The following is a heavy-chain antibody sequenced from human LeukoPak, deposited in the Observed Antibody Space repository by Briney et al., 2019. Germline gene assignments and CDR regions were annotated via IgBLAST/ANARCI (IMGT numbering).Heavy chain of an antibody. J-gene: IGHJ6*03. D-gene: IGHD6-6*01. V-gene: IGHV3-33*06. CDR1: GFTFSSYG. Sequence: GGSLRLSCAASGFTFSSYGMHWVRQAPGKGLEWVAVIWYDGSNKYYADSVKGRFTISRDNSKNTLYLQMSSLRAEDTAVYYCAKDGHASSSDYYCYYMDVWGKGTTVTVSS. CDR3: AKDGHASSSDYYCYYMDV. CDR2: IWYDGSNK.